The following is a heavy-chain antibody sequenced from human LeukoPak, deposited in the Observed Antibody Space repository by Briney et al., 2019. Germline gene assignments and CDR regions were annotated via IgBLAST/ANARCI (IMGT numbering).Heavy chain of an antibody. D-gene: IGHD6-13*01. Sequence: GGSLRLSCAASGFAFSSYGMHWVRQAPGKGLEWVAFIRYDGSNKYYADSVKGRFTISRDNSKNTLYLQMNSLRAEDTAVYYCARDGGIAAAGTWFGFDYWGQGTLVTVSS. J-gene: IGHJ4*02. CDR1: GFAFSSYG. CDR2: IRYDGSNK. CDR3: ARDGGIAAAGTWFGFDY. V-gene: IGHV3-30*02.